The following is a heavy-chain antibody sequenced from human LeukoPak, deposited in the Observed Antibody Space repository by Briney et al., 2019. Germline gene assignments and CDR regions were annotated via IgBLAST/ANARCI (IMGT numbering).Heavy chain of an antibody. CDR2: INHSGST. CDR3: ARSRRGLYDY. CDR1: GGSFSGYY. J-gene: IGHJ4*02. Sequence: SETLSLTCAVYGGSFSGYYWSWIRQPPGKGLEWIGEINHSGSTNYNPSLKSRVTISVDTSKNQFSLKLSSVTAADTAVYYCARSRRGLYDYWGQGTLVTVSS. V-gene: IGHV4-34*01. D-gene: IGHD3-10*01.